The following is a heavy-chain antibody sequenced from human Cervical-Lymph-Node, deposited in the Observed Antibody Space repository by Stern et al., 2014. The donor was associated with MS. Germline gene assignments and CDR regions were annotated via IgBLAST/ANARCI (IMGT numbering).Heavy chain of an antibody. V-gene: IGHV2-70*01. CDR2: IDWDDDK. CDR1: GFSLTTSGMC. CDR3: ARFYSSSSFADAFDI. D-gene: IGHD6-6*01. J-gene: IGHJ3*02. Sequence: ESGPALVKPTQTLTLTCTVSGFSLTTSGMCGSWIRQPPGKALAGLAFIDWDDDKSYNTSLKTRLTISKDTSKNQVVLTMTNMDPVDTATYYCARFYSSSSFADAFDIWGQGTMVTVSS.